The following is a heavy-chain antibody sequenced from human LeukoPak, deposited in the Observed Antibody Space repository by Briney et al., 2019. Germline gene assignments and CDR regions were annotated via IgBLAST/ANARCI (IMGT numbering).Heavy chain of an antibody. D-gene: IGHD1-1*01. V-gene: IGHV3-9*01. J-gene: IGHJ4*02. Sequence: GRSLRLSCVASGFTFDDYAMHWVRQAPGKGLEWVSGISWNSDQIAYADSMKGRFTISRDNAKNSLYLQMNSLRADDTAFYYCAKDINSGTTGERFASWGQGTLVTVSS. CDR1: GFTFDDYA. CDR3: AKDINSGTTGERFAS. CDR2: ISWNSDQI.